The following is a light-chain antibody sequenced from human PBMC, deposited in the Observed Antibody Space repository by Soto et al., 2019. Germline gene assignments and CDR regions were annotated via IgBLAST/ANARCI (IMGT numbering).Light chain of an antibody. CDR3: QVYGPSPPIT. V-gene: IGKV3-20*01. CDR2: GVS. CDR1: QTVRNNY. Sequence: EVVLTQSPGTLSLSPGERATLSCRASQTVRNNYLAWYQHKPGQAPRLLMYGVSSRATGIPDRFTGSGSGADFTLTISSLEPEDFAVYYCQVYGPSPPITFGQGTRLEIK. J-gene: IGKJ5*01.